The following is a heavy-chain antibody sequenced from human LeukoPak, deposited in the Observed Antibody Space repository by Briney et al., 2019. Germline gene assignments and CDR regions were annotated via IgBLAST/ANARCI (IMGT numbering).Heavy chain of an antibody. D-gene: IGHD3-10*01. V-gene: IGHV1-18*01. CDR3: ARGGGKKAGNYYYYGMDV. Sequence: ASVKVSCTASGYTFTSYGISWVRQAPGQGLEWMGWISAYNGNTNYAQKFQGRVTMTRDTSISTAYMELSRLRSDDTAVYYCARGGGKKAGNYYYYGMDVWGQGTTVTVSS. CDR1: GYTFTSYG. CDR2: ISAYNGNT. J-gene: IGHJ6*02.